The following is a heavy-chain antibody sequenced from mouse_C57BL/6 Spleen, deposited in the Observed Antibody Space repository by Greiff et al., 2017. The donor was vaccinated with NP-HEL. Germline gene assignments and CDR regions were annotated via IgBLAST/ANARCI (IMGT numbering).Heavy chain of an antibody. CDR3: ARALYYYGSLDY. V-gene: IGHV1-50*01. Sequence: VQLQQPGAELVKPGASVKLSCKASGYTFTSYWMQWVKQRPGQGLEWIGEIDPSDSYTNYNQKFKGKATLTVDTSSSTAYMQLSSLTSEDSAVYYCARALYYYGSLDYWGQGTTLTVSS. CDR1: GYTFTSYW. J-gene: IGHJ2*01. CDR2: IDPSDSYT. D-gene: IGHD1-1*01.